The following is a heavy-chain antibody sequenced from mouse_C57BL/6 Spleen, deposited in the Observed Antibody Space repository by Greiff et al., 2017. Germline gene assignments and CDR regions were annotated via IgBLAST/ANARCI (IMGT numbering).Heavy chain of an antibody. CDR1: GYTFTSYW. D-gene: IGHD3-3*01. CDR2: IHPNSGST. J-gene: IGHJ1*03. V-gene: IGHV1-64*01. CDR3: ARGGDPEYFDV. Sequence: QVQLQQPGAELVKPGASVTLSCKASGYTFTSYWMHWVKQRPGQGLEWIGMIHPNSGSTNYNEKFKSKATLTVDKSSSTAYMQLSSLTSEDAAVYYCARGGDPEYFDVWGTGTTVTVAS.